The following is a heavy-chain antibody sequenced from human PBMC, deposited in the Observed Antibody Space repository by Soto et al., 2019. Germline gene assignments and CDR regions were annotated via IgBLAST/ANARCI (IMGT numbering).Heavy chain of an antibody. V-gene: IGHV4-59*01. CDR3: ASMIGDPVLSFDS. CDR1: GGSTSSYY. Sequence: QVQLQESGPGLVKPSETLSVTCTVSGGSTSSYYWSWIRQPPGKGLEWIGFIFYSGSTSYNPSLKSRVTISIDTSEYQFSLKLNSVTAADTAVYYCASMIGDPVLSFDSWGQGTLVAVSS. D-gene: IGHD3-10*02. J-gene: IGHJ5*01. CDR2: IFYSGST.